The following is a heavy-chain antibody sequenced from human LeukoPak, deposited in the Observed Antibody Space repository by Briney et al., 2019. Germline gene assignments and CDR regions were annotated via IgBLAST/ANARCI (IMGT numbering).Heavy chain of an antibody. V-gene: IGHV3-23*01. J-gene: IGHJ6*03. CDR2: IGYSGGST. CDR1: GFTFTTYA. Sequence: PGGSLRLSCAASGFTFTTYAMSWVRQAPGKGLEWVAAIGYSGGSTYYADSVKGRFTISRDNSKNTLYLQMNSLRAEDTAIYYCAKQMFYCTGEICYSGIYYYYTDVWGKGTTVTVSS. D-gene: IGHD2-8*02. CDR3: AKQMFYCTGEICYSGIYYYYTDV.